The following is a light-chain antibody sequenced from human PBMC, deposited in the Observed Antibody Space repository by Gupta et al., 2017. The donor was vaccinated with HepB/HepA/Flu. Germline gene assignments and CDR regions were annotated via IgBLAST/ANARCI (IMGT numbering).Light chain of an antibody. V-gene: IGKV3-15*01. J-gene: IGKJ5*01. Sequence: EIVMTQSPATLSVSTGERATLSCRASQSLITDLAWYQQKPGQAPRLVVYGASTRASGIPDRFSGSGYGTDFTLTINSLQYADFAVYYCQHDNKWPLTFGQGTRLDIK. CDR2: GAS. CDR3: QHDNKWPLT. CDR1: QSLITD.